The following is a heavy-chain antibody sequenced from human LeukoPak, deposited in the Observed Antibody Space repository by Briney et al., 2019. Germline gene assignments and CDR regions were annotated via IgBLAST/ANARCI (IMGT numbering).Heavy chain of an antibody. CDR2: ISGSGGST. Sequence: GGSLRLSCAASGFTFSSYAMSWVRQAPGKGLEWVSAISGSGGSTYYADSVKGRFTISRDNSKNTLYLQMNSLRAEDTAVYYCAKDRSDNTTWYVGSHWGQGTLVTVSS. CDR1: GFTFSSYA. V-gene: IGHV3-23*01. CDR3: AKDRSDNTTWYVGSH. D-gene: IGHD3-10*02. J-gene: IGHJ4*02.